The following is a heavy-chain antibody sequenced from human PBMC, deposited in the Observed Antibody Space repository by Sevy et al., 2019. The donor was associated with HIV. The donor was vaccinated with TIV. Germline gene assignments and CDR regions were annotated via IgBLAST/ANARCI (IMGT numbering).Heavy chain of an antibody. CDR3: ASLSGSSYWGAFDF. Sequence: GGSLRLSCAASGFTFRNVWMNWVRQAPGKGLEWVANIKQDGSEKYYVDSVKGRFTISRDNAKNSLYLQMNSLRAEDTAVYYCASLSGSSYWGAFDFWGQGTMVTVSS. V-gene: IGHV3-7*01. CDR1: GFTFRNVW. J-gene: IGHJ3*01. D-gene: IGHD3-9*01. CDR2: IKQDGSEK.